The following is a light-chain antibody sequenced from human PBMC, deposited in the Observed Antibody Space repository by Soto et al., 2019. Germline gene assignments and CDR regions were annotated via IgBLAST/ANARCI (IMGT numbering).Light chain of an antibody. V-gene: IGKV3-15*01. CDR2: GAS. Sequence: MTTCALPLAVSPGASAGLFCRASQSVSSNLAWYQQVPGQAPRLLIYGASTSATGIPARLSVSVPGTEFTLTFSSPHSEDFAVYYGQQYNNWWTCGQGTKVDIK. J-gene: IGKJ1*01. CDR1: QSVSSN. CDR3: QQYNNWWT.